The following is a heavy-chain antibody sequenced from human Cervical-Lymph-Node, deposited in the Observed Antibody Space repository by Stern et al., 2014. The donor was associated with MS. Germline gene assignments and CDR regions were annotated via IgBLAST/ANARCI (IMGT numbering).Heavy chain of an antibody. CDR3: AHSLRRRNCSGGRCYYFDY. V-gene: IGHV2-5*02. CDR1: GLSVSTDGVG. Sequence: QITLKESGPTLLKPTQTLTLTCTLSGLSVSTDGVGVGWIRPPPGKALEWLTIIYWDDDKRYNPSLKSRLTITKDTAKNQVVLTMTNMDPVDTGTYYCAHSLRRRNCSGGRCYYFDYWGQGTLVTVSS. J-gene: IGHJ4*02. D-gene: IGHD2-15*01. CDR2: IYWDDDK.